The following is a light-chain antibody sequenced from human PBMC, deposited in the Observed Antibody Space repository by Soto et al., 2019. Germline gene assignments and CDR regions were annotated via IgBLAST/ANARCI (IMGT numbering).Light chain of an antibody. CDR1: QRMSSNY. Sequence: LVLTQSPGTLSLSPEERATLSCRASQRMSSNYLAWYQQKPGQAPRLLIYGTSSRATGIPDRFSGSGSGTDFTLTISRLEPEDCAVYYCQQYGTLPPRYTFGQGTKLEIK. J-gene: IGKJ2*01. CDR2: GTS. V-gene: IGKV3-20*01. CDR3: QQYGTLPPRYT.